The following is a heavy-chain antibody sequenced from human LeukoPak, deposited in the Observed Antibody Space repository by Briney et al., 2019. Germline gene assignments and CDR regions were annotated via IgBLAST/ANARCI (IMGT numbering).Heavy chain of an antibody. J-gene: IGHJ4*02. D-gene: IGHD6-13*01. Sequence: GGSLRLSCAASGFTFSSYEMNWVRQAPGKGLGWVSYISSSGSTIYYADSVKGRFTISRDNANNSLYLQMNSLRAEDTAVYYCATGGIAAATAIDYWGQGTLVTVSS. CDR3: ATGGIAAATAIDY. CDR1: GFTFSSYE. CDR2: ISSSGSTI. V-gene: IGHV3-48*03.